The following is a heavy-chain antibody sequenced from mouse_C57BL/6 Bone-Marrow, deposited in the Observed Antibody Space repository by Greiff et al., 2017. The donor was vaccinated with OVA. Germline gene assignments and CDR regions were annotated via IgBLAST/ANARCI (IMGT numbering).Heavy chain of an antibody. CDR1: GFTFSSYG. D-gene: IGHD1-1*01. Sequence: DVMLVESGGDLVKPGGSLKLSCAASGFTFSSYGMSWVRQTPDKRLEWVATISSGGSYTYYPDSVKGRFTISRDNAKNTLYLQMSSLKSEDTAMYYCARLEAGTTVDYWGQGTTLTVSS. CDR2: ISSGGSYT. J-gene: IGHJ2*01. V-gene: IGHV5-6*02. CDR3: ARLEAGTTVDY.